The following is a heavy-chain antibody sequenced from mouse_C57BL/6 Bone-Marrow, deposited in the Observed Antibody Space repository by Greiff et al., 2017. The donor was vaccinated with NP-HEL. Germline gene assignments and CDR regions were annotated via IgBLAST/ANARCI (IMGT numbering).Heavy chain of an antibody. D-gene: IGHD1-2*01. J-gene: IGHJ1*03. V-gene: IGHV5-4*01. CDR2: ISDGGSYT. CDR3: ARGLRLRYFDV. CDR1: GFTFSSYA. Sequence: EVQGVESGGGLVKPGGSLKLSCAASGFTFSSYAMSWVRQTPEKRLEWVATISDGGSYTYYPDNVKGRFTISRDNAKNNLYLQMSQLKSEDTAMYYCARGLRLRYFDVWGTGTTVTVSS.